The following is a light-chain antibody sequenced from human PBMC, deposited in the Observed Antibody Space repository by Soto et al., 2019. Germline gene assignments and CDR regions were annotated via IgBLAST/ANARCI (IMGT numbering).Light chain of an antibody. CDR3: QQYGSTPRT. Sequence: DILLTQSPGTLSLSPGERATLSCRASQSVTSSYLAWYQHTPGQAPRLLIFGASSRATGIPDRFSGSGSGTDFTLTISRVEPEDFAVYFCQQYGSTPRTFGQGTKVEIK. J-gene: IGKJ1*01. CDR1: QSVTSSY. CDR2: GAS. V-gene: IGKV3-20*01.